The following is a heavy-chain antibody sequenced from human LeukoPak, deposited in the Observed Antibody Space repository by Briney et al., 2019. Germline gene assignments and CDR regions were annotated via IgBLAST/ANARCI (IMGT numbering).Heavy chain of an antibody. CDR1: GFTFRTYS. V-gene: IGHV3-21*06. J-gene: IGHJ4*02. Sequence: PGGSLRLSCAASGFTFRTYSMNWVRQAPGKGLEWVSSISGSSSYIHYADSVKGRFTISRDNAKNSVYLQMNSLRAEDTALYYCARVLGASEDYLWGSFRFWGQGTLVTVSP. CDR2: ISGSSSYI. D-gene: IGHD3-16*02. CDR3: ARVLGASEDYLWGSFRF.